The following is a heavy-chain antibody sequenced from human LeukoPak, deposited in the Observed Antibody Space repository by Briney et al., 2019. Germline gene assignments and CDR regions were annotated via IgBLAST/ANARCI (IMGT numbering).Heavy chain of an antibody. CDR2: IIPIFGTA. D-gene: IGHD2/OR15-2a*01. CDR1: GGTFSSYA. J-gene: IGHJ4*02. CDR3: ATYDPISTGEYYFDY. V-gene: IGHV1-69*01. Sequence: GASVKVSCTASGGTFSSYAISWVRQAPGQGLEWMGGIIPIFGTANYAQKFQGRVTITADESTSTAYMELSSLRSEDTAVYYCATYDPISTGEYYFDYWGQGTLVTVSS.